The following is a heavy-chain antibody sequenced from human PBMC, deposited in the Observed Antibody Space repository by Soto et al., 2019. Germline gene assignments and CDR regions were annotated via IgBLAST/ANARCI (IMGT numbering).Heavy chain of an antibody. D-gene: IGHD2-2*01. CDR3: ARSHGSSTSLEIYYYYYYGMDV. J-gene: IGHJ6*02. V-gene: IGHV1-69*01. CDR1: GGTFSSYA. Sequence: QVQLVQSGAEVKKPGSSVKVSCKASGGTFSSYAISWVRQAPGQGLEWRGGIIPISGTANYAQKFQGRVTITADESTSTAYMELSSLRSEDTAVYYCARSHGSSTSLEIYYYYYYGMDVWGQGTTVTVSS. CDR2: IIPISGTA.